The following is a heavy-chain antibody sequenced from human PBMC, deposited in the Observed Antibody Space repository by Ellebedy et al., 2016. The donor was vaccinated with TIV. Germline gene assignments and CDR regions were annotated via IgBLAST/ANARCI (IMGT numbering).Heavy chain of an antibody. CDR2: IYSGGST. CDR1: GFTVSSNY. D-gene: IGHD2-2*01. V-gene: IGHV3-53*05. CDR3: ASDSTSLSILIV. J-gene: IGHJ4*02. Sequence: GESLKISXAASGFTVSSNYMSWVRQAPGKGLEWVSVIYSGGSTYYADSVKGRFTISRDNSKNTLYLQMSSLRAEDTAVYYCASDSTSLSILIVWGQGTLVTVSS.